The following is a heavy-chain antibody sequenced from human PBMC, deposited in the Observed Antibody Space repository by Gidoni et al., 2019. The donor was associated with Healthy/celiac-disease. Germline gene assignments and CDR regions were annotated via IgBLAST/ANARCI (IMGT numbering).Heavy chain of an antibody. J-gene: IGHJ4*02. V-gene: IGHV4-38-2*02. D-gene: IGHD3-3*01. CDR1: GYSISSGYY. Sequence: QVQLQESGPGLVKPSETLSLTCTVSGYSISSGYYWGWIRQPPGKGLEWIGSIYHSGSTYYNPSLKSRVTISVDTSKNQFSLKLSSVTAADTAVYYCARDPYDFWSGWGTQDYWGQGTLVTVSS. CDR2: IYHSGST. CDR3: ARDPYDFWSGWGTQDY.